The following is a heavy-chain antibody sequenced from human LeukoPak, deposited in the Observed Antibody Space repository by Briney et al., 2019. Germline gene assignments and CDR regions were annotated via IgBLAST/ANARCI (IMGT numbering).Heavy chain of an antibody. CDR3: ARGGELRDAFDI. CDR2: ISSSGGGT. J-gene: IGHJ3*02. CDR1: GFTFSNYA. V-gene: IGHV3-23*01. D-gene: IGHD1-7*01. Sequence: GGSLRLSCAASGFTFSNYAMSWVRQAPGKGLEWLSTISSSGGGTYYAGSVKGHFTVSRDNSKNTLYLQMNSLRAEDTAVYYCARGGELRDAFDIWGQGTMVTVSS.